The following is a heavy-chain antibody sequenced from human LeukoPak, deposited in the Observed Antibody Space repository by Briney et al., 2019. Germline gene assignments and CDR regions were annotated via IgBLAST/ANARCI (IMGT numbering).Heavy chain of an antibody. CDR3: ARGDTDTAMAY. CDR1: GFTFSSYA. D-gene: IGHD5-18*01. J-gene: IGHJ4*02. Sequence: PGGSLRLSCAASGFTFSSYAMHWVRQAPGKGLEWVAVISYDGSNKYYADSVKGRFTISRDNSKNTLYLQMNSLRAEDTAVYYCARGDTDTAMAYWGQGTLVTVSS. CDR2: ISYDGSNK. V-gene: IGHV3-30-3*01.